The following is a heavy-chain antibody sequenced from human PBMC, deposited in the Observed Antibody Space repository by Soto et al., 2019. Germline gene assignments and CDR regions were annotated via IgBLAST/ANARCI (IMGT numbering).Heavy chain of an antibody. CDR1: GGSISSYY. V-gene: IGHV4-59*01. CDR3: ARNQNGSPHFDY. CDR2: IYYSGST. D-gene: IGHD1-26*01. J-gene: IGHJ4*02. Sequence: SETLSLTCTVSGGSISSYYWSWIRQPPGKGLEWIGYIYYSGSTNYNPSLKSRVTISVDTSKNQFSLKLSSVTAADTAVYYCARNQNGSPHFDYWGQGTLVTVSS.